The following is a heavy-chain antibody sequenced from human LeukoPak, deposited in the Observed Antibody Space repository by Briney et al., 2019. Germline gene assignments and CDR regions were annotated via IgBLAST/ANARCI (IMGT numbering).Heavy chain of an antibody. J-gene: IGHJ3*02. CDR1: GYTFTSYG. D-gene: IGHD3-22*01. Sequence: GASVKVSCKASGYTFTSYGISWVRQAAGQGLEWMGWISAYNGNTNYAQKLQGRVTMTTDTSTSTAYMELRSLRSDDTAVYYCARASRVVVITTTAFDIWGQGTMVTVSS. V-gene: IGHV1-18*01. CDR2: ISAYNGNT. CDR3: ARASRVVVITTTAFDI.